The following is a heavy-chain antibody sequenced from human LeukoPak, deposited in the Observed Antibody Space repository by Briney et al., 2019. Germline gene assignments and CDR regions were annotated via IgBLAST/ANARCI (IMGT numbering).Heavy chain of an antibody. CDR3: ARLPAAIGYYFDY. D-gene: IGHD2-2*02. Sequence: SETLSLTCTVSGGSISSSSYYWGWIRQPPGKGLEWIGSIYYSGSTYYSPSLKSRVTISVDTSKNQFSLKLSSVTAADTAVYYCARLPAAIGYYFDYWGQGTLVTVSS. CDR2: IYYSGST. V-gene: IGHV4-39*01. CDR1: GGSISSSSYY. J-gene: IGHJ4*02.